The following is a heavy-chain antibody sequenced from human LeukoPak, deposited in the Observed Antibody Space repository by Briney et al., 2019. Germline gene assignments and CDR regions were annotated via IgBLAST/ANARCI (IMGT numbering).Heavy chain of an antibody. Sequence: ASVKVSCKASGYTFTSYGISWVRQAPGQGLEWMGWISAYNGNTNYAQKPQGRVTMTTDASTSTAYMELRSLRSDDTAVYYCARDAGYSGYDEGYFDYWGRGTLVTVSS. V-gene: IGHV1-18*04. CDR3: ARDAGYSGYDEGYFDY. J-gene: IGHJ4*02. CDR2: ISAYNGNT. D-gene: IGHD5-12*01. CDR1: GYTFTSYG.